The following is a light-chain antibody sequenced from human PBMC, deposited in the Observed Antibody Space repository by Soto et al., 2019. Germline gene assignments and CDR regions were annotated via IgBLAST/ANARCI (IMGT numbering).Light chain of an antibody. J-gene: IGKJ4*01. CDR1: KSVGTY. V-gene: IGKV3-11*01. CDR3: QQRDSWPLT. CDR2: GAS. Sequence: EIVLTQSPAALSLSPGERATLSCRASKSVGTYLAWYQQKPGQAPRLLIYGASNRATGIPARFSGSGSGTDFTLTISSLEPEDFAVYYCQQRDSWPLTFGGGTKVAIK.